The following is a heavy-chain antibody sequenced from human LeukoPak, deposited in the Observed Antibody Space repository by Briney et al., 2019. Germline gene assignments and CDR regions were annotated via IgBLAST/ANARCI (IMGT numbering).Heavy chain of an antibody. V-gene: IGHV3-21*01. CDR3: ARFLAGSSWHDAFDI. CDR2: ISSSSSYI. J-gene: IGHJ3*02. CDR1: GFTFSSYS. Sequence: PGGSLRLSCAASGFTFSSYSMNWVRQAPGKGLEWVSSISSSSSYIYYADSVKGRFTISRDNAKNSLYLQMNSLRAEDTAVYYCARFLAGSSWHDAFDIWGQGTMVTVSS. D-gene: IGHD6-13*01.